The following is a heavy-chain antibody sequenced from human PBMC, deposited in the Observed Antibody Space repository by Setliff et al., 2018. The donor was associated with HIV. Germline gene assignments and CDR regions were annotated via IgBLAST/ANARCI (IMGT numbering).Heavy chain of an antibody. V-gene: IGHV4-59*01. CDR2: IYYSGST. Sequence: NPSETLSLTCTVSGGSISSYYWSWIRQPPGKGLEWIGYIYYSGSTNYNPSLKSRVTISVDTSKNQFSLKLSSVTAADTAVYYCARYYNFWSGPPYNWFDPWGQGTLVTVSS. CDR3: ARYYNFWSGPPYNWFDP. CDR1: GGSISSYY. D-gene: IGHD3-3*01. J-gene: IGHJ5*02.